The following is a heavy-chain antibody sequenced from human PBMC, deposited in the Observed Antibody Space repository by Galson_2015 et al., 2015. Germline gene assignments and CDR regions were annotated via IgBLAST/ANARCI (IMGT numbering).Heavy chain of an antibody. V-gene: IGHV6-1*01. Sequence: CAISGDSVSSNSAAWNWIRQSPSRGLEWLGRTYYRSKWYNDYAVSVKSRITINPDTSKNQFSLQLNSVTPEDTAVYYCARVNYGIVVVPAARTHYYHYYYMDVWGKGTTVTVSS. CDR3: ARVNYGIVVVPAARTHYYHYYYMDV. J-gene: IGHJ6*03. D-gene: IGHD2-2*01. CDR1: GDSVSSNSAA. CDR2: TYYRSKWYN.